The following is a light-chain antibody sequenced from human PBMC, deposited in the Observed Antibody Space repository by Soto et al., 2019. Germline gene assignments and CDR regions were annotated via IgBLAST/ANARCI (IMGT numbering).Light chain of an antibody. V-gene: IGKV3-11*01. J-gene: IGKJ3*01. CDR2: DAS. CDR1: QNISNY. Sequence: EIVLTQSPATLSLSPGERATLSCRASQNISNYLGWYQQKPGQAPRLLIYDASNRATGTPARFSGSGSGTDFTLTISSLAPEDFAVYYCQQRSKCPGTFGPGTKMDIK. CDR3: QQRSKCPGT.